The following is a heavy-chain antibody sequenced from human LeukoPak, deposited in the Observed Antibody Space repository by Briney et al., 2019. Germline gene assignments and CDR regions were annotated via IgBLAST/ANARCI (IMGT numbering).Heavy chain of an antibody. CDR1: GFTFSSYW. V-gene: IGHV3-7*03. D-gene: IGHD1-26*01. Sequence: GSLRLSCAASGFTFSSYWMSWVRQAPGKGLEWVANIKQDGSEKYYVDSVKGRFTISRDNSKNTLYLQMNSLRAEDTAVYYCARDRGRNYYYGMDVWGQGTTVTVSS. CDR3: ARDRGRNYYYGMDV. J-gene: IGHJ6*02. CDR2: IKQDGSEK.